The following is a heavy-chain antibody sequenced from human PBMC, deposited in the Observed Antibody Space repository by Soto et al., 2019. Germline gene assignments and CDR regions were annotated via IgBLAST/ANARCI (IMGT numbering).Heavy chain of an antibody. D-gene: IGHD3-16*01. V-gene: IGHV3-33*01. J-gene: IGHJ3*02. Sequence: QVQLVESGGDVVQPGRSLRLSCAASGFTFSHYGLHWVRQTPGKGLEWVAVIWDDGNKKFYADSVKGRFTISRDNSENMLYLQMNSLRAEDTAVYFCVRGGNAAGGFDIWGQGTMVTV. CDR3: VRGGNAAGGFDI. CDR1: GFTFSHYG. CDR2: IWDDGNKK.